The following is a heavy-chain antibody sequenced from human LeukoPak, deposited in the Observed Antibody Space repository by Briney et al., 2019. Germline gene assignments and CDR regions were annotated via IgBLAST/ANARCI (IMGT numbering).Heavy chain of an antibody. J-gene: IGHJ5*02. CDR2: ISYDGSNK. CDR3: AKGGIAAAGFDP. Sequence: PGGSLRLSCAASGFTFSSYGMHWVLQAPGKGLEWVAVISYDGSNKYYADSVKGRFTISRDNSKNTLYLQMNSLRAEDTAVYYCAKGGIAAAGFDPWGQGTLVTVSS. CDR1: GFTFSSYG. V-gene: IGHV3-30*18. D-gene: IGHD6-13*01.